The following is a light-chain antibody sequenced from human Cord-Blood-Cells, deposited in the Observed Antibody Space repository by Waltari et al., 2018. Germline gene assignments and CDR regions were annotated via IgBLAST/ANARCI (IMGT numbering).Light chain of an antibody. Sequence: QSARTQPRSVSGSPGQSVTISGTGTSSDVGGFNYVSWYQQHPGKAPKLMIYDVSKRPSGVPYRFSGSKSGNTASLTISGLQAEDEADYYCCSYAGSYTSYVFGTGTKVTVL. V-gene: IGLV2-11*01. CDR3: CSYAGSYTSYV. J-gene: IGLJ1*01. CDR2: DVS. CDR1: SSDVGGFNY.